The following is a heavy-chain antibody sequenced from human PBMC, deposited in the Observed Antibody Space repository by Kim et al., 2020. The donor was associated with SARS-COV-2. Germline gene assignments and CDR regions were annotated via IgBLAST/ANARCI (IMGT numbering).Heavy chain of an antibody. J-gene: IGHJ4*02. CDR2: IYYSGST. Sequence: SETLSLTCTVSGGSVSSGSYYWSWIRQPPGKGLEWIGYIYYSGSTNYKPSLKSRVTISVDTSKNQFSLKLSSVTAADTAVYYCARDASVGATPRAFDYWGQGTLVTVSS. D-gene: IGHD1-26*01. V-gene: IGHV4-61*01. CDR1: GGSVSSGSYY. CDR3: ARDASVGATPRAFDY.